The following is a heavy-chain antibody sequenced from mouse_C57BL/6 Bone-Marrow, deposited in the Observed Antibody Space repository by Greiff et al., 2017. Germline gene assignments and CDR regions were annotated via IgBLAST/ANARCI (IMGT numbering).Heavy chain of an antibody. CDR3: ARVGYDYAMDY. V-gene: IGHV3-1*01. D-gene: IGHD2-2*01. Sequence: DVQLQESGPGMVKPSQSLSLTCTVTGYSITSGYDWHWIRHFPGNKLEWMGYISYSGSTNYNPSLKSRISITHDTSKNHFFLKLNSVTTEDTATYYCARVGYDYAMDYWGQGTSVTVSS. CDR2: ISYSGST. CDR1: GYSITSGYD. J-gene: IGHJ4*01.